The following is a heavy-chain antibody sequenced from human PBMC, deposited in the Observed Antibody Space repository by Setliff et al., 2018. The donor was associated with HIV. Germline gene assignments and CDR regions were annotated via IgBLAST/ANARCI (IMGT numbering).Heavy chain of an antibody. CDR1: GGSFNDYY. V-gene: IGHV4-34*01. Sequence: PSETLSLTCAVYGGSFNDYYWTWIRQPPGKGLEWIGEIDHSGSTKYHASLKSRVTISIDTSKNQISLKLSSVTAADTAVYYCARGLNYYGSGSYLPLGYGGQGTLVTVS. CDR2: IDHSGST. J-gene: IGHJ4*02. CDR3: ARGLNYYGSGSYLPLGY. D-gene: IGHD3-10*01.